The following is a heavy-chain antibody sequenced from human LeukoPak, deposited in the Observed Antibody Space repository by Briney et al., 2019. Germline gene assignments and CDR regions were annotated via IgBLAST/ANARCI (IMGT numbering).Heavy chain of an antibody. D-gene: IGHD6-25*01. J-gene: IGHJ4*02. CDR1: GGSFSGYY. CDR3: ARGRASGIQRRERYDY. CDR2: INHSGST. Sequence: SETLSLTCAVYGGSFSGYYWSWIRQPPGKGLEWIGEINHSGSTNYNPSLKSRVTISVDTSKNQFSLKLSSVTAADTAVYYCARGRASGIQRRERYDYWGQGTLVTVSS. V-gene: IGHV4-34*01.